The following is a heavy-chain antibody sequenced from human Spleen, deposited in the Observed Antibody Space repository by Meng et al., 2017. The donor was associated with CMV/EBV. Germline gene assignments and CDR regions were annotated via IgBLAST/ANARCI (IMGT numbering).Heavy chain of an antibody. J-gene: IGHJ6*02. CDR1: GFTFSGSA. D-gene: IGHD6-19*01. CDR2: IRSKANSYAT. CDR3: TSSGWGYGMDV. V-gene: IGHV3-73*01. Sequence: GESLKISCAASGFTFSGSAMHWVRQASGKGLEWVGRIRSKANSYATAYAASVKGRFTISRDDSKNTAYLQMNSLKTEDTAVYYCTSSGWGYGMDVWGQGTTVTVSS.